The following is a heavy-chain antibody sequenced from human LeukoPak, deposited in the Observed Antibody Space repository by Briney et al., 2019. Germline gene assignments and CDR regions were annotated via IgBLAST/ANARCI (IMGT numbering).Heavy chain of an antibody. D-gene: IGHD3-16*01. CDR2: INPNSGDT. V-gene: IGHV1-2*02. J-gene: IGHJ4*02. CDR1: GYTFTSCG. CDR3: ARVRYRLAETYIDY. Sequence: ASVKVSCKASGYTFTSCGISWVRQAPGQGLEWMGWINPNSGDTNYAQKFQGRVTMTRDTSISTAYMELSRLRSDDTAVYYCARVRYRLAETYIDYWGQGTLVTVSS.